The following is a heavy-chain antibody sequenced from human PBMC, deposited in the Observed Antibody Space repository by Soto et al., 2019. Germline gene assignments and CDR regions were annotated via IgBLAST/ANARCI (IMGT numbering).Heavy chain of an antibody. CDR1: GFAFSRYA. CDR3: AKSLLWGTYRAPTMDV. V-gene: IGHV3-23*01. J-gene: IGHJ6*02. D-gene: IGHD3-16*02. CDR2: ISDSGGST. Sequence: EMQLLESGGDLVQPGGSLRLSCAASGFAFSRYAMNWVRQAPGQGLEWVSAISDSGGSTHYADSVKGRFTISRDNSESTVYLLLNNVSAEDTAVYYCAKSLLWGTYRAPTMDVWGQGTTVIVSS.